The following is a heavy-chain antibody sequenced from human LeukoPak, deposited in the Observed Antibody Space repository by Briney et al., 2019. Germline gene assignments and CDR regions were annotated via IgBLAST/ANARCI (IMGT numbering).Heavy chain of an antibody. CDR1: GGTFSSYA. J-gene: IGHJ4*02. CDR2: IIPIFGTA. Sequence: SVKVSCKASGGTFSSYAISWVRQAPGRGLEWMGGIIPIFGTASYAQKFQGRVTITADESTSTAYMELSSLRSEDTAVYYCASLTYYDFWSGYYTWNYFDYWGQGTLVTVST. CDR3: ASLTYYDFWSGYYTWNYFDY. V-gene: IGHV1-69*13. D-gene: IGHD3-3*01.